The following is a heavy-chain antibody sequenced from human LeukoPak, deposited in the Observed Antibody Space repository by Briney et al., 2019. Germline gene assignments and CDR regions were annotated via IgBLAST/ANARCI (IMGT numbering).Heavy chain of an antibody. D-gene: IGHD4-11*01. CDR3: ARGHDYSNYVGWFDP. V-gene: IGHV4-34*01. Sequence: SETLSLTCAVCGGSFSGYYWSWIRQPPGKGVEWIGEINHSGSTNRNPSLKSRVTISVDTSKNQFSLKLSSVTAADTAVYYCARGHDYSNYVGWFDPWGQGTLVTVSS. CDR1: GGSFSGYY. J-gene: IGHJ5*02. CDR2: INHSGST.